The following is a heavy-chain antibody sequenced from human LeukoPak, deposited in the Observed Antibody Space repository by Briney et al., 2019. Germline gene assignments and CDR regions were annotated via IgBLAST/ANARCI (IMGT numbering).Heavy chain of an antibody. CDR1: GGSISGYY. J-gene: IGHJ5*02. CDR3: ARVGYNCGGDCYSPWFDP. Sequence: SETLSLTCTVSGGSISGYYWSWIRQPPGKGLEWIGYIYYSGSTNYNPSLKSRVTISVDTSKNQFSLKLTSVTAADTAVYYCARVGYNCGGDCYSPWFDPWGQGTLVTVSS. CDR2: IYYSGST. V-gene: IGHV4-59*01. D-gene: IGHD2-21*02.